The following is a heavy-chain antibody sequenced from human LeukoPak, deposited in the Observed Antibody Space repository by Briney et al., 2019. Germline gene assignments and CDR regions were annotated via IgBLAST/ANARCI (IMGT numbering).Heavy chain of an antibody. CDR2: IYHSGST. Sequence: PSETLSLTCTVSGGSISAFYWHWIRQPPGKGLEWIGFIYHSGSTNYNPSLKSRVTISIDTSKNQFSLRLSSVTATDTAVYYCASRLIARGMDVWGQGTTVTVSS. CDR3: ASRLIARGMDV. CDR1: GGSISAFY. V-gene: IGHV4-59*01. J-gene: IGHJ6*02.